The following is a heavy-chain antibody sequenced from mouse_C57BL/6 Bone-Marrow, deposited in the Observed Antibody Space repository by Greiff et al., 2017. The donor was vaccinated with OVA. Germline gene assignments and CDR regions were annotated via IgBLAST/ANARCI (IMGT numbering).Heavy chain of an antibody. CDR2: IRNKPNGSTT. V-gene: IGHV7-3*01. J-gene: IGHJ2*01. CDR3: AGYKGRVAVDYFDY. CDR1: GFTFTNYY. Sequence: EVKLVESGGGLVQPGDSLSLSCAASGFTFTNYYMSWVRQPPGKALEWLAFIRNKPNGSTTEYSASVKGRFTITRDNSQSILYLQMNALIADDRATYYCAGYKGRVAVDYFDYWGQGTALTVSS. D-gene: IGHD1-1*01.